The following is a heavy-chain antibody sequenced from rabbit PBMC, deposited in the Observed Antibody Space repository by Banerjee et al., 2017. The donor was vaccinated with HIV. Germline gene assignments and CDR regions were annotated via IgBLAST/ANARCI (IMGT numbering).Heavy chain of an antibody. V-gene: IGHV1S45*01. CDR3: ARKDGGYGSIKFTL. J-gene: IGHJ6*01. CDR1: GFSFSNKYV. CDR2: INTSSGNT. Sequence: QEQLEESGGGLVQPEGSLTLTCTASGFSFSNKYVMCWVRQAPGKGLEWIACINTSSGNTVYATWAKGRFTISKTSWTTVTLQLNSLTAADTATYFCARKDGGYGSIKFTLWGPGTLVTVS. D-gene: IGHD6-1*01.